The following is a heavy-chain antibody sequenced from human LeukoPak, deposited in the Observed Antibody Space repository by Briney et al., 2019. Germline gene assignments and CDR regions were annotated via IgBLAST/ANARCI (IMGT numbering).Heavy chain of an antibody. CDR3: ARLYSGSYYSDP. CDR2: INPNSGGT. Sequence: ASVKVSCKASGYTFTGYYMHWVRQAPGQGLEWMGWINPNSGGTNYAQKFQGRVTMTRVTSISTAYMELSRLRSDDTAVYYCARLYSGSYYSDPWGQGTLVTVSS. J-gene: IGHJ5*02. V-gene: IGHV1-2*02. D-gene: IGHD1-26*01. CDR1: GYTFTGYY.